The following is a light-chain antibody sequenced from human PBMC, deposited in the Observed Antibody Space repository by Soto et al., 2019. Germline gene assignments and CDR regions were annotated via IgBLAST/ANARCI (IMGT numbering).Light chain of an antibody. CDR2: DVS. J-gene: IGLJ2*01. CDR3: CSYAGSYTLV. CDR1: SSDVGGYNY. V-gene: IGLV2-11*01. Sequence: QSVLTQPRSVSGSPGQSVTISCTGTSSDVGGYNYVSWYQQHPGKAPKLMIYDVSKRPSGVPDRFSGSKSGNTASLTISGLQAEDEADYYCCSYAGSYTLVFGGGTKVTFL.